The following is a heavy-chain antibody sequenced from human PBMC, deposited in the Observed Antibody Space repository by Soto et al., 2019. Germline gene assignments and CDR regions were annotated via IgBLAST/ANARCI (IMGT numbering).Heavy chain of an antibody. J-gene: IGHJ6*02. CDR3: ASAAREYYYYGMDV. CDR1: GFTFSSYA. CDR2: ISGSGGST. V-gene: IGHV3-23*01. Sequence: EVQLLESGGGLVQPGGSLRLSCAASGFTFSSYAMSWVRQAPGKGLEWVSGISGSGGSTYYADSVKGRFTISRDNSKNTSYLQMNSLRAEDTAVYYCASAAREYYYYGMDVWGQGTTVTVSS.